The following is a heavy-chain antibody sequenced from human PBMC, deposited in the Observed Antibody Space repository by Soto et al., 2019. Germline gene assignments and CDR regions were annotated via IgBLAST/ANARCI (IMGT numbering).Heavy chain of an antibody. V-gene: IGHV1-18*01. CDR3: ARVVPGAEAWFGP. Sequence: ASVKVSCKTSGYTFSNYGITWVRQAPGQPLEWLGWISLYSDGTNYAQRFQGRVSMTTDTSTTTAYMELRSLRSDDTAVYYCARVVPGAEAWFGPWGQGTLVTVSS. D-gene: IGHD2-2*01. J-gene: IGHJ5*02. CDR1: GYTFSNYG. CDR2: ISLYSDGT.